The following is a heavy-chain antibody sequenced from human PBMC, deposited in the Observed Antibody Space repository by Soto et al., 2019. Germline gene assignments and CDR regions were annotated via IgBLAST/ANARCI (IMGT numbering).Heavy chain of an antibody. Sequence: GGSLRLSWAASGFTFSDYYMSWIRQAQGKGLEWVSYISSSSSYTSYADSVKGRFTISRDNAKNSLYLQMNSLRAEDTAVYYCARDQPGSGWYDYWGKGTLVTVSS. V-gene: IGHV3-11*06. CDR3: ARDQPGSGWYDY. J-gene: IGHJ4*02. CDR2: ISSSSSYT. D-gene: IGHD6-19*01. CDR1: GFTFSDYY.